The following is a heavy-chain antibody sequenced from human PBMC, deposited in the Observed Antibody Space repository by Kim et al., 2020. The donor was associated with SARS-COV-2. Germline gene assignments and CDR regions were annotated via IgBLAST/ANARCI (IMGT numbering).Heavy chain of an antibody. V-gene: IGHV4-34*01. Sequence: PSLKSRVTISGDTADDQFALKLSSVTAADTAVYDCARAPGWYSSSVLDYWGQGTLVTVSS. D-gene: IGHD6-6*01. J-gene: IGHJ4*02. CDR3: ARAPGWYSSSVLDY.